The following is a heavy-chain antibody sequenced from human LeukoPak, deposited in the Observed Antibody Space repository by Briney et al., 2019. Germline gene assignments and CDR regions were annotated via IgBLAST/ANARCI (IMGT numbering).Heavy chain of an antibody. Sequence: GGSLRLSCAASGFTFSSYSMNWVRHAPGKGLEWVSSISSSSSYIYYADSVKGRFTISRDNAKNSLYLQMNSLRAEDTAMYYCARAPFPFGESDLYDYWGQGTLVTVSS. V-gene: IGHV3-21*01. CDR1: GFTFSSYS. J-gene: IGHJ4*02. D-gene: IGHD3-10*01. CDR3: ARAPFPFGESDLYDY. CDR2: ISSSSSYI.